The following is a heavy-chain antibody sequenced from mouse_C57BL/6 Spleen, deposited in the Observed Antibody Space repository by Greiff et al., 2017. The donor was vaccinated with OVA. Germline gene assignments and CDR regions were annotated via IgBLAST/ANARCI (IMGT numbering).Heavy chain of an antibody. CDR2: IHPHSGST. CDR3: AREAVTTVVARGFAY. D-gene: IGHD1-1*01. CDR1: GYTFTSYW. V-gene: IGHV1-64*01. Sequence: VQLQQPGAELVKPGASVKLSCKASGYTFTSYWMHWVKQRPGQGLEWIGMIHPHSGSTNYNEKFKSKATLTVDKSSSTAYMQLSSLTSEDSAGYYCAREAVTTVVARGFAYWGQGTLVTVSA. J-gene: IGHJ3*01.